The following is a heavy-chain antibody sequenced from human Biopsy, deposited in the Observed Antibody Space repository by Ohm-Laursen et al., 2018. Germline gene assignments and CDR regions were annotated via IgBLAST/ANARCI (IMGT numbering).Heavy chain of an antibody. CDR1: RASISNGGYF. J-gene: IGHJ4*02. Sequence: SQTLSLTCTVSRASISNGGYFWSWVRQRPGKGLEWIGHIYNSGNTYYHPSLQSRVTISIDTSKTQFSLRLSSVTAADTAVYYCALGGGSYVNFDYWGQGTLVTVSS. CDR3: ALGGGSYVNFDY. CDR2: IYNSGNT. V-gene: IGHV4-31*03. D-gene: IGHD1-26*01.